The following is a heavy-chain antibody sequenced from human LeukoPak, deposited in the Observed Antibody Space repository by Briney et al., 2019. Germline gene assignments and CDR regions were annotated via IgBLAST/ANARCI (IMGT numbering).Heavy chain of an antibody. CDR3: ARTYHYYYYYMDV. J-gene: IGHJ6*03. CDR1: GLTFDDYG. V-gene: IGHV3-20*04. Sequence: GGSRSFSGPAPGLTFDDYGMSGFRQAPGKGLNWFSGINWNGGSTGYADSVKGRFTISRDNAKNSLYLQMNSLRAEDTALYYCARTYHYYYYYMDVWGKGTTVTVSS. CDR2: INWNGGST.